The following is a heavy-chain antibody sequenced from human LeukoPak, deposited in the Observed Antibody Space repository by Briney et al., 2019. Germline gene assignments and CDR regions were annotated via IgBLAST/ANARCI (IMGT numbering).Heavy chain of an antibody. CDR3: ARSPWSGYSSSYNWFDP. Sequence: ASVKVSCKASGYTFTSYGISWVRQAPGQGLEWMGWISAYNGNTNYAQKLQGRVTMTTDTSTSTAYMELRSLRSDDTAVYYCARSPWSGYSSSYNWFDPWGQGTLVTVSS. V-gene: IGHV1-18*01. D-gene: IGHD6-13*01. CDR1: GYTFTSYG. CDR2: ISAYNGNT. J-gene: IGHJ5*02.